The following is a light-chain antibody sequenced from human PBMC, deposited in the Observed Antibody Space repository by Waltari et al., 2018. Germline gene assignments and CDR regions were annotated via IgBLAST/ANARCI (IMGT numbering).Light chain of an antibody. CDR3: CSYAGSYTLL. V-gene: IGLV2-11*01. Sequence: QSALTQPRSVSGSPGPSVTISCTGTSSDVGASNHVSWYQQPPGKAPKLMIYDVSKRPSGVPDRFSGSKSGNTASLTISGLQAEDEAYYSCCSYAGSYTLLFGGGTKLTVL. CDR2: DVS. CDR1: SSDVGASNH. J-gene: IGLJ2*01.